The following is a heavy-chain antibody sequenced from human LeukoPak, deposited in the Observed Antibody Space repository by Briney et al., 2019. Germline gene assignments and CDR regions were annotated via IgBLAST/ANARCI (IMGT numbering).Heavy chain of an antibody. D-gene: IGHD3-9*01. J-gene: IGHJ5*02. CDR2: INPNGGGT. CDR1: GYTFTSNY. V-gene: IGHV1-2*02. Sequence: ASVKVCCKAFGYTFTSNYMHWGREAPGQGLGGMGWINPNGGGTNDAQTFHGRGTMTSSTSISKAYVELNRLRSDDTAVYYSASASYYDILTGLNWFDHWGQGTLVTVSS. CDR3: ASASYYDILTGLNWFDH.